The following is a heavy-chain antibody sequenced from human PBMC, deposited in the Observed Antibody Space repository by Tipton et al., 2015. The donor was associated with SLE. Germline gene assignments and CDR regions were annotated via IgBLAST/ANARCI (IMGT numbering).Heavy chain of an antibody. CDR1: GYTLTSYG. J-gene: IGHJ5*02. CDR3: ARVSTSSSWFNWFDP. D-gene: IGHD6-13*01. Sequence: QVPLVQSGAEVKKPGASVKVSCKASGYTLTSYGIRWVRQAPGQGLEGMGWISAYNGNTNYAQKLQGRVTMTTDTSTSTAYMELRSLRSDDTAVYYCARVSTSSSWFNWFDPWGQGTLVTVSS. V-gene: IGHV1-18*01. CDR2: ISAYNGNT.